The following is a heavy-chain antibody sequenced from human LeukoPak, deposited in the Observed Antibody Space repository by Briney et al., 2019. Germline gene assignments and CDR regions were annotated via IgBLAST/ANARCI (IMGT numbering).Heavy chain of an antibody. D-gene: IGHD6-19*01. CDR3: AELRGGWSSNWFDP. CDR1: GDSMSDSH. Sequence: SETLSLTCTVSGDSMSDSHWSWIRQPPGKGLEWIGYIYYSGSTNYNPSLKSRVTISVDTSKNQFSLKLSSVTAADTAVYYCAELRGGWSSNWFDPWGQGTLVAVSS. V-gene: IGHV4-59*01. CDR2: IYYSGST. J-gene: IGHJ5*02.